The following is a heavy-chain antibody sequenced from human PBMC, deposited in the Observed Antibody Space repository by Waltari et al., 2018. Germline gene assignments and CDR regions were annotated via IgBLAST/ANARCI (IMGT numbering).Heavy chain of an antibody. D-gene: IGHD4-17*01. J-gene: IGHJ4*02. CDR2: INPNSGGT. CDR1: GYTFTGSY. Sequence: QVQLVQSGAEVKKPGASVKVSCKASGYTFTGSYMHGARQAPGQGLVWMGWINPNSGGTNYAQKFQGRVTMTRDTSISTAYMELSRLRSDDTAVYYCAGDPFDYGGNTIWGQGTLVTVSS. V-gene: IGHV1-2*02. CDR3: AGDPFDYGGNTI.